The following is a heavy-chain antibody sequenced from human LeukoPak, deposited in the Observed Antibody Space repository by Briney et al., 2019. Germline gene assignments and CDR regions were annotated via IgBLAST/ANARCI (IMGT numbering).Heavy chain of an antibody. D-gene: IGHD3-10*01. V-gene: IGHV1-8*01. CDR3: ARGYYGSGSNWFDP. CDR2: MNPTSGST. Sequence: ASVKVSCKASGYTFTSYDINWVRQATGQRLEWMGWMNPTSGSTGYAQKFQGRVTLTRDTSISTACMELSSLRSDDTAVYYCARGYYGSGSNWFDPWGQGTLVTVSS. CDR1: GYTFTSYD. J-gene: IGHJ5*02.